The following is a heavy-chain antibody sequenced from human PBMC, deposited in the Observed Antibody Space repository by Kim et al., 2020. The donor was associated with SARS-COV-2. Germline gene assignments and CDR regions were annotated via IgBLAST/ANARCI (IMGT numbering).Heavy chain of an antibody. CDR3: ASYFASTSQRESFDY. CDR1: GFTFSRYW. CDR2: IKQDGSEK. D-gene: IGHD1-26*01. Sequence: GGSLSISCSASGFTFSRYWMIWVRQAPGKGLEWVANIKQDGSEKDYVDSVKGRFTISRDNARNSLFLQMNSLRAEDTAVYYCASYFASTSQRESFDYWVQGTLVTVPS. V-gene: IGHV3-7*01. J-gene: IGHJ4*02.